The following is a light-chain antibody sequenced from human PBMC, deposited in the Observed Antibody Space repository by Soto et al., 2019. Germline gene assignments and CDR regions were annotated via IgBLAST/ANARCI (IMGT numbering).Light chain of an antibody. J-gene: IGKJ5*01. CDR3: MQALQSLT. CDR1: QSLLYNNTYNY. CDR2: FGS. Sequence: EIVMTQSPLILPFTPGEPASISFRSSQSLLYNNTYNYLDWYVQKPGQSPQLLIYFGSNRAPGVPDRFSGSGSGTDFTLKINRVEAEDVGTYYCMQALQSLTFGQGTRLE. V-gene: IGKV2-28*01.